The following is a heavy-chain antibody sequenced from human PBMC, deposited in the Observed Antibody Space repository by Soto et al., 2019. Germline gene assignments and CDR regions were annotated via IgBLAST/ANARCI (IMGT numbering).Heavy chain of an antibody. J-gene: IGHJ5*02. Sequence: ASVKVSWKASGYHFTSNYIHCVRRAPGQGLEWMGTINPSGGNTNYAQKFQGRVTMTRDTSTSTVYMDLRSLTSEDTAVYYCARDHSISSSGAWWLDPWGQGALVTVSS. V-gene: IGHV1-46*01. D-gene: IGHD6-13*01. CDR2: INPSGGNT. CDR1: GYHFTSNY. CDR3: ARDHSISSSGAWWLDP.